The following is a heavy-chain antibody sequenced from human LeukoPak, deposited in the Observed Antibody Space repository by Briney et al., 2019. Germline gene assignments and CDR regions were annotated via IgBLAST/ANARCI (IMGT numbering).Heavy chain of an antibody. CDR3: ARDKDYAFDY. V-gene: IGHV3-48*02. CDR2: IRSISSTI. CDR1: GLTFTSYS. J-gene: IGHJ4*02. Sequence: GGSLRLSCAASGLTFTSYSMSWVRQAPGKGLEWVSYIRSISSTIYYADSVKGRFTISSDNAKNSLYLQMDSLRDEATAVYYCARDKDYAFDYWGQGTLVTVSS. D-gene: IGHD4-17*01.